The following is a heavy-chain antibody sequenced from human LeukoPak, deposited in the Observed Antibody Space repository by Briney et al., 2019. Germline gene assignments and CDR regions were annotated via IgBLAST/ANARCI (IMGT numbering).Heavy chain of an antibody. J-gene: IGHJ4*02. V-gene: IGHV4-34*12. CDR3: ARSTPSIAALDY. CDR1: GGSFSGYY. D-gene: IGHD6-6*01. CDR2: IIHSGST. Sequence: SETLSLTCAVYGGSFSGYYWSWIRQPPGKGLGWIGEIIHSGSTNYNPSLKSRVTISVDTSKNQFSLKLSSVTAADTAVYYCARSTPSIAALDYWGRGTLVTVSS.